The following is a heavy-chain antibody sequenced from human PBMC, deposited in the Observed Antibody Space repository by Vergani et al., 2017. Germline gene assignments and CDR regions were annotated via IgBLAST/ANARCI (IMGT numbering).Heavy chain of an antibody. J-gene: IGHJ4*02. Sequence: EVQLVESGGGLVQPGRSLRLSCAASGFTFDDYAMHWVRQAPGKGLEWVSGISWNSGSICYADSVKGRFTISRDNAKNSLYLQMNSLRAEDTALYYCAKDAGDCSSTSCPEGYFDYWGQGTLVTVSS. V-gene: IGHV3-9*01. D-gene: IGHD2-2*01. CDR3: AKDAGDCSSTSCPEGYFDY. CDR1: GFTFDDYA. CDR2: ISWNSGSI.